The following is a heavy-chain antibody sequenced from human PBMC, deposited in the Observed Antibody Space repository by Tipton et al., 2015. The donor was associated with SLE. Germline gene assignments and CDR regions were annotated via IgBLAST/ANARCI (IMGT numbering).Heavy chain of an antibody. CDR1: GFSFNSYT. J-gene: IGHJ4*02. D-gene: IGHD3-16*01. CDR3: AKPALGGWYYFHS. Sequence: SLRLSCAASGFSFNSYTLSWVRQAPGKGLEWVSAISGDAGTTYYADSVKGRFTIVRDKSNNKLFLQMSSLRSEDSAVYYCAKPALGGWYYFHSWGQGTLVTVSA. CDR2: ISGDAGTT. V-gene: IGHV3-23*01.